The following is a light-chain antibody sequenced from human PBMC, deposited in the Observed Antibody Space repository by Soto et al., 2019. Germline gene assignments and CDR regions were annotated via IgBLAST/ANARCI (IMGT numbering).Light chain of an antibody. V-gene: IGKV3-11*01. CDR3: QQRGTWPT. Sequence: EIVLTQSPVTLSLSPGERATLSCRASQSVSGYVARYQQKPGQAHRLLIYDASSRANGIPARFTGSGSGTDFSLTISILEPEDVAVYYCQQRGTWPTFGQGTKVDIK. CDR1: QSVSGY. J-gene: IGKJ1*01. CDR2: DAS.